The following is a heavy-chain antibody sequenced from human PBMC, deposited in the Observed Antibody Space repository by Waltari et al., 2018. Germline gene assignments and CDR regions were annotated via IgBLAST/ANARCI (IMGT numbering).Heavy chain of an antibody. CDR2: IRGSGGST. CDR3: VRSRGYYHYYGMDV. V-gene: IGHV3-23*01. D-gene: IGHD4-17*01. CDR1: GFPFSSYA. Sequence: EVQLLESGGGLVQPGGSLRLSCAASGFPFSSYAVSWVRQAPGKGLECVSTIRGSGGSTDYADPVKGRLTISRDNSKNTLYRQMNSLRAEDTAVYYSVRSRGYYHYYGMDVWGQGTTVTVSS. J-gene: IGHJ6*02.